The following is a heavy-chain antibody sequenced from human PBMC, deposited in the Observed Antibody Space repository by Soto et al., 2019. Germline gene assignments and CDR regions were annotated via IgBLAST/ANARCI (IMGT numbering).Heavy chain of an antibody. Sequence: PSETLSLTCAVSGGSISSGGYSWSWIRRPPGKGLEWIGYIYHSGSTYYNPSLKSRVTISVDRSKNQFSLKLSSVTAADTAVYYCARGNVVAIDYWGQGTLVTVS. CDR2: IYHSGST. V-gene: IGHV4-30-2*01. CDR1: GGSISSGGYS. J-gene: IGHJ4*02. D-gene: IGHD2-21*01. CDR3: ARGNVVAIDY.